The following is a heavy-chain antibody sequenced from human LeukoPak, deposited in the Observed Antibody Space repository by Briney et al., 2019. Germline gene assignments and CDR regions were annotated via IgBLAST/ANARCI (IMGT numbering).Heavy chain of an antibody. CDR1: GFTFTSYA. CDR3: AKMGVVAARPGTFDY. CDR2: ISGSGGST. Sequence: GGSLRLSCAASGFTFTSYAMSWVRQAPGKGLEWVSAISGSGGSTYHADSVKGRFTISRDNSKNTLYLQMNSLRAEDTAVYYCAKMGVVAARPGTFDYWGQGTLVTVSS. V-gene: IGHV3-23*01. J-gene: IGHJ4*02. D-gene: IGHD6-6*01.